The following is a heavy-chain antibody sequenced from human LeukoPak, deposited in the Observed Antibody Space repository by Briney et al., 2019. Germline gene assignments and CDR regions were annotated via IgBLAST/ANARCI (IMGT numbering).Heavy chain of an antibody. V-gene: IGHV1-18*01. CDR1: GYTFTSYG. Sequence: ASVKVFCKASGYTFTSYGISWVRQAPGQGVEWMGWISAYNGNTNYAQKLQGRVTMTTDTSTSTAYMELRSLRSDDTAVYYCARDRGRVGATGYWGQGTLVTVSS. D-gene: IGHD1-26*01. CDR3: ARDRGRVGATGY. CDR2: ISAYNGNT. J-gene: IGHJ4*02.